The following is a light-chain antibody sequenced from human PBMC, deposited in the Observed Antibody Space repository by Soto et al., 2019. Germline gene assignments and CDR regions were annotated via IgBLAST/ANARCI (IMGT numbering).Light chain of an antibody. CDR3: LQYANCGPLT. Sequence: IVLSPHPSSQAVSLVERATINCKSSQSILHSSNNYNYLAWYQHKPGQPPKLLIYWASTRKSGVPERFSGSGSGTDFTLTISSLQAEDVAFYYCLQYANCGPLTFAGGTKLDIK. CDR2: WAS. J-gene: IGKJ4*01. CDR1: QSILHSSNNYNY. V-gene: IGKV4-1*01.